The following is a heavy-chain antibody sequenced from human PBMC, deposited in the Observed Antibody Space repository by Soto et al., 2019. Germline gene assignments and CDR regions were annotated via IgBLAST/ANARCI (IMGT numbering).Heavy chain of an antibody. V-gene: IGHV1-18*04. D-gene: IGHD2-2*02. CDR1: GYTFTSYG. CDR3: ARAVVPAAIGGYYYYGMDV. J-gene: IGHJ6*02. Sequence: AASVKVSCKASGYTFTSYGISWVRQAPGQGLEWMGWISAYNGNTNYAQKLQGRVTMTTDTSTSTAYMELRSLRSDDTAVYYCARAVVPAAIGGYYYYGMDVWGQGTTVTVSS. CDR2: ISAYNGNT.